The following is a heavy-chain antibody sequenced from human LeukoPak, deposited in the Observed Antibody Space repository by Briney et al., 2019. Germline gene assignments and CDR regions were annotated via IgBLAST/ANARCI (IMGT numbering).Heavy chain of an antibody. Sequence: GGSLRLSCAASGFTFSSYSMNWVRQAPGKGLEWVSSISSSSSYIYYADSVKGRFTISRDNAKNSLYLQMNSLRAEDTAVYHCARVQDEVVVAALDYWGQGTLVTVSS. V-gene: IGHV3-21*01. CDR1: GFTFSSYS. J-gene: IGHJ4*02. CDR3: ARVQDEVVVAALDY. CDR2: ISSSSSYI. D-gene: IGHD2-15*01.